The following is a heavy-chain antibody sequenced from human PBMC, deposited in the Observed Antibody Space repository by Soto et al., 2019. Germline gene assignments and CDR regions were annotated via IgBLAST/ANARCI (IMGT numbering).Heavy chain of an antibody. Sequence: SATLSLTCTVSGVSVSSSNYYWGWIRQPPGQGLEGIGSIYYTGSTFYNPSLKSRVTISVDTPRNQFSLKLSSLTAADTAVYYCAXHERRSGSFYVGYYFDYWGQGTLVTVSS. CDR2: IYYTGST. J-gene: IGHJ4*02. CDR3: AXHERRSGSFYVGYYFDY. CDR1: GVSVSSSNYY. D-gene: IGHD1-26*01. V-gene: IGHV4-39*01.